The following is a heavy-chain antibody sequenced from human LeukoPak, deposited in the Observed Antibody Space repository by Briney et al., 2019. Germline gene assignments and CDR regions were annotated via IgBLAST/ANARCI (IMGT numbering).Heavy chain of an antibody. Sequence: GGSLRLSCAASGFGFSSYAMSWVRQAPGKGLEWVSTIVGSGGRTYYADSVKGRFTIYRDNSENTLYLQMISLRAEDTAIYYCAQEGAIDSDSWGQGTLVTVSS. J-gene: IGHJ4*02. D-gene: IGHD3-3*01. CDR1: GFGFSSYA. CDR2: IVGSGGRT. CDR3: AQEGAIDSDS. V-gene: IGHV3-23*01.